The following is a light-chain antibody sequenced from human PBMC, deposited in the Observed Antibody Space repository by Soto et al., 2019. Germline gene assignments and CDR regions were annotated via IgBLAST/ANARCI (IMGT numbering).Light chain of an antibody. Sequence: QSALTQPASVSGSPGQSITISCAGTSSDIGASNYVSWYQQYPGQVPKVIIYEVNNRPSGVSDRFSGSRSGNTASLTISGLQAEDEAQYHCSSKMTDNTLVLFGGGTKLTVL. CDR2: EVN. CDR3: SSKMTDNTLVL. J-gene: IGLJ3*02. V-gene: IGLV2-14*01. CDR1: SSDIGASNY.